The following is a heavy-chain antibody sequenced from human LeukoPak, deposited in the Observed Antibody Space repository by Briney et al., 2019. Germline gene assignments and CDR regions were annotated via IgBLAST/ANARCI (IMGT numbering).Heavy chain of an antibody. CDR3: ARDFSGGYDYWFDP. CDR1: RFTFSRYC. CDR2: ISSSSSYI. J-gene: IGHJ5*02. V-gene: IGHV3-21*01. Sequence: PGRSLRLYCVASRFTFSRYCMKWVREAPGKGLEGVSSISSSSSYIYYPDEVKGRFTISRNNANIPMYLQMHSLRAEDTAVYYCARDFSGGYDYWFDPWGQGTLVTVSS. D-gene: IGHD5-12*01.